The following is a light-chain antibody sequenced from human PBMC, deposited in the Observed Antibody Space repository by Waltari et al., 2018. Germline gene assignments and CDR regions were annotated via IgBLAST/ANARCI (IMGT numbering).Light chain of an antibody. Sequence: DIQMTQSPSSLSASVGDRVTITSRASQSISRFLKWYQHKPGKAPKRLIYAASSLQSGVPLRCIGSGSGTYFTLTISSLQLEDFATYYCQQSHSTPWTFGQGTKVEIK. CDR3: QQSHSTPWT. CDR1: QSISRF. J-gene: IGKJ1*01. V-gene: IGKV1-39*01. CDR2: AAS.